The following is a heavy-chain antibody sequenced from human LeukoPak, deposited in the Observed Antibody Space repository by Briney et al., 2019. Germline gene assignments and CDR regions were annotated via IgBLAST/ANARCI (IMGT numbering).Heavy chain of an antibody. CDR2: IRAGNGHT. CDR1: GYSFISYV. CDR3: ARGGGRYEFDY. Sequence: GASVKVSCKTSGYSFISYVIHWVRQAPGQRLEWMGWIRAGNGHTNYSQQFQARVTISRDTSASTHYMELSSLRAEDTAVYYCARGGGRYEFDYWGQGTLVTVSS. J-gene: IGHJ4*02. V-gene: IGHV1-3*01. D-gene: IGHD1-26*01.